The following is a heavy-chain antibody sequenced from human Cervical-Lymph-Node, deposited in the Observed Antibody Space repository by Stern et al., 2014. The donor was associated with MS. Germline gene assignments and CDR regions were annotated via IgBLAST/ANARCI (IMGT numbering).Heavy chain of an antibody. D-gene: IGHD3-16*02. Sequence: VQLVESGSELKTPGASVKVSCKTSGYTFTTYAINWVRQAPGQGLEWMGWINTHTGNPTYAQDFTGRFVFSLDTSISTAYLEISSLRAEDTAVYYCAKEGDYVWGNYRAMWGQGTLVTVSS. V-gene: IGHV7-4-1*02. J-gene: IGHJ4*02. CDR1: GYTFTTYA. CDR3: AKEGDYVWGNYRAM. CDR2: INTHTGNP.